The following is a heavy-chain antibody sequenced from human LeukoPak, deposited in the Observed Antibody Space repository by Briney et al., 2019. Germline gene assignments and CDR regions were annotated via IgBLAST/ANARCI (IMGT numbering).Heavy chain of an antibody. CDR2: IYPGDSDT. CDR1: GYSFTSYW. CDR3: ARRWAYCGGDCDYYFDY. D-gene: IGHD2-21*02. Sequence: PGESLKISCKGSGYSFTSYWIGWVRQMPGKGLEWMGIIYPGDSDTRYSPSFQGQVTISADKSISTAYLQWSSLKASDTAMYYRARRWAYCGGDCDYYFDYWGQGTLVTVSS. V-gene: IGHV5-51*01. J-gene: IGHJ4*02.